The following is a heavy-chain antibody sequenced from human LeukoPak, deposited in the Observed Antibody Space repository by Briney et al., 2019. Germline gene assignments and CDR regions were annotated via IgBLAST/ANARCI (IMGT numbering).Heavy chain of an antibody. D-gene: IGHD3-3*01. CDR2: IYHNGST. Sequence: PSGTLSLTCTVSGGSISSYYWGWIRQPPGKGLEWIGNIYHNGSTDYNPSLKSRVTISVDTSKNQFSLKLSSVTAADTAVYYCATEFWSGTNIIDYWGQGTLVTVSS. CDR3: ATEFWSGTNIIDY. V-gene: IGHV4-59*04. CDR1: GGSISSYY. J-gene: IGHJ4*02.